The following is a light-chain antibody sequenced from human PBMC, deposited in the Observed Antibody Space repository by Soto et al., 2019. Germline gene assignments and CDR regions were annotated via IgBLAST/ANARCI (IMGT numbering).Light chain of an antibody. Sequence: QSVLTQPPPPSGTPGQRVTISCSGSNSNTGSNYVYWYQQFPGTAPKLLIYRNNQRPSGVPDRFSGSRSGTSASLAISGLRPEDEADYYCAAWDDSLSSFVFGTGTKVTVL. CDR3: AAWDDSLSSFV. CDR1: NSNTGSNY. V-gene: IGLV1-47*01. CDR2: RNN. J-gene: IGLJ1*01.